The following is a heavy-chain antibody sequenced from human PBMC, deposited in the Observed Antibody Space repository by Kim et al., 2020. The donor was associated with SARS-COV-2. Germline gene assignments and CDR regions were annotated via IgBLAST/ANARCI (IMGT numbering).Heavy chain of an antibody. CDR3: TGGPSSPQFET. D-gene: IGHD3-16*01. J-gene: IGHJ5*02. V-gene: IGHV4-61*02. CDR2: ISTRWTT. Sequence: SETLSLTCTVSGASITSGNYYWTWIRLPAGKRPEWIGRISTRWTTHYNPSLQSRLSISMDTSQNQFSLRLISVTAADTALYFCTGGPSSPQFETWGQGTLVTVSS. CDR1: GASITSGNYY.